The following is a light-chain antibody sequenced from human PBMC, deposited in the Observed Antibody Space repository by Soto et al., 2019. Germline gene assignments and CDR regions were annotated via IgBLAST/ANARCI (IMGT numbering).Light chain of an antibody. Sequence: QSVLTQPASVSGSPGQSITISCTGTSSDVGSYNLVSWYQQHPGKAPKLMIYEGSKRPSGVSNRFSGSKSGNTASLTISGLQAEDEADYYCCSYAGSSTVYDFGTGTKATVL. CDR2: EGS. J-gene: IGLJ1*01. CDR1: SSDVGSYNL. V-gene: IGLV2-23*01. CDR3: CSYAGSSTVYD.